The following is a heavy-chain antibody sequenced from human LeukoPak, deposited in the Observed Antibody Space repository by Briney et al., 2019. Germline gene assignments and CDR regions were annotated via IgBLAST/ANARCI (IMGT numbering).Heavy chain of an antibody. V-gene: IGHV1-2*02. J-gene: IGHJ4*02. CDR1: GYTFTGDY. Sequence: ASVKVSCKASGYTFTGDYMHWVRQAPGQGLEWMGWINPNSGGTNYAQKFQGRVTMTRDTSISTAYMELSRLRSDDTAVYYCARDEGTYYYDSSGYYYNYWGQGTLVTVSS. CDR2: INPNSGGT. D-gene: IGHD3-22*01. CDR3: ARDEGTYYYDSSGYYYNY.